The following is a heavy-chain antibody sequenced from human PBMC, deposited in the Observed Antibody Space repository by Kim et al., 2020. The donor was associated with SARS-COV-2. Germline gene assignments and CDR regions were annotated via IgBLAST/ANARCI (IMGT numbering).Heavy chain of an antibody. J-gene: IGHJ1*01. CDR1: GFTFSDYA. D-gene: IGHD4-17*01. V-gene: IGHV3-64D*06. Sequence: GGSLRLSCSASGFTFSDYAIHWVRRAPGMGLQYVSATTRDGAGSFYADSVKDRFSIFRDNSKNTLFLQMSGLRIEDTAIYYCVRDGRHYGAVHRGHGTL. CDR3: VRDGRHYGAVH. CDR2: TTRDGAGS.